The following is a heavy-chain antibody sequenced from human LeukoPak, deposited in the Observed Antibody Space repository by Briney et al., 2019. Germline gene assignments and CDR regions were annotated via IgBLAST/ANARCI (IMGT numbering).Heavy chain of an antibody. Sequence: SQTLSLTCTVSGGSISSGDYYWSWVRQPPGKGLEWIGYIYYSGSTYYNPSLKSRVTISVDTSKNQFSLKLSSVTAADTAVYYCASSGYSYDKLDYWGQGTLVTVSS. CDR2: IYYSGST. V-gene: IGHV4-30-4*01. CDR1: GGSISSGDYY. CDR3: ASSGYSYDKLDY. D-gene: IGHD5-18*01. J-gene: IGHJ4*02.